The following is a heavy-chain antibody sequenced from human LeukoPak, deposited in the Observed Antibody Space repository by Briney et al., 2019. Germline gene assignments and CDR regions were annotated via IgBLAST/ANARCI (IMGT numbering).Heavy chain of an antibody. J-gene: IGHJ5*02. CDR3: ARALGYCSGGSCYSSWFDP. CDR2: IIPTFGTA. Sequence: SVKVSCKASGGTFSSYAISWVRQAPGQGLEWMGGIIPTFGTANYAQKFQGRVTITTDESTSTAYMELSSLRSEDTAVYYCARALGYCSGGSCYSSWFDPWGQGTLVTVSS. CDR1: GGTFSSYA. V-gene: IGHV1-69*05. D-gene: IGHD2-15*01.